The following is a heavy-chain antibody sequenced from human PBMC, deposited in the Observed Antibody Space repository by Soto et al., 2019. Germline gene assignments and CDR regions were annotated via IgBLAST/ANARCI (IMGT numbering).Heavy chain of an antibody. CDR1: GYTFTGYY. Sequence: ASVKVSCKASGYTFTGYYMHWVRQAPGQGXEWMGWINPNSGGRNYAQKFQGRVTMTRDTSISTAYMELSRLRSDDTAVYYCARVWGDYYYSSGPKPKDAFDIWGQGTMVTVPS. CDR3: ARVWGDYYYSSGPKPKDAFDI. J-gene: IGHJ3*02. D-gene: IGHD3-22*01. V-gene: IGHV1-2*02. CDR2: INPNSGGR.